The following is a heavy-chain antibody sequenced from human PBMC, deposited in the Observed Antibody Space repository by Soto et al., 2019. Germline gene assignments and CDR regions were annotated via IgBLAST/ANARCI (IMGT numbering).Heavy chain of an antibody. CDR2: ISSRGETT. Sequence: EVQLLESGGGLVQPGGSLRLSCAASGFTFSNYAMSWVRRAPGKGLEWVSAISSRGETTFYADSVKGRFTISRDNSKNTVYQQRATLGAEDRAKYTVPNPFSPPGTNWTSHLAHWGKGAIVTVS. V-gene: IGHV3-23*01. CDR3: PNPFSPPGTNWTSHLAH. CDR1: GFTFSNYA. D-gene: IGHD1-1*01. J-gene: IGHJ4*02.